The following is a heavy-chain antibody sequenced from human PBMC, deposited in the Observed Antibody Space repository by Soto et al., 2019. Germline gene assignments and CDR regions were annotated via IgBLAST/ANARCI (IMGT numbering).Heavy chain of an antibody. J-gene: IGHJ4*02. CDR2: LSGGGGST. D-gene: IGHD7-27*01. CDR1: GFTFSNYV. CDR3: AKGGDAFRPQFYY. V-gene: IGHV3-23*01. Sequence: EVQLLESGGGLVQPGGSLRLSCAASGFTFSNYVMSWVRQTPGKGLEWVSSLSGGGGSTYSADSVKGRFIISRDNSKNTLYLQMNSLRAEDTAVYYCAKGGDAFRPQFYYWGQGTLVTVS.